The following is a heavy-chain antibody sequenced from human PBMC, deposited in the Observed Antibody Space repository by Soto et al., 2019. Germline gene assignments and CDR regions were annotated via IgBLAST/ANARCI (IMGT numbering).Heavy chain of an antibody. D-gene: IGHD2-15*01. CDR3: ARALPPCGGSRCSYWYFDR. CDR1: GGTFSSYA. Sequence: ASVKVSCKASGGTFSSYAISWVRQAPGQGLERMGGIIPIFGTANYAQKFQGRVTITADESTSTAYMELSSLRSEDTAVYYCARALPPCGGSRCSYWYFDRWGLGTLVTVSS. CDR2: IIPIFGTA. V-gene: IGHV1-69*13. J-gene: IGHJ2*01.